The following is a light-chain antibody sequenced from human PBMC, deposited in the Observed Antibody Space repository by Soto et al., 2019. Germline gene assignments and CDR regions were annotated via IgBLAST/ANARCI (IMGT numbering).Light chain of an antibody. J-gene: IGLJ1*01. CDR3: SSYTSCSTLGV. V-gene: IGLV2-14*01. CDR1: SSDVGGYNY. Sequence: QSVLTQPASVSGSPGQSITISCTGTSSDVGGYNYVSWYQQHPGKAPKLMIYDVSNRPSGVSNRFSGSKSGNTASLTISGLQAEDEAEYYCSSYTSCSTLGVFGTGTKVTVL. CDR2: DVS.